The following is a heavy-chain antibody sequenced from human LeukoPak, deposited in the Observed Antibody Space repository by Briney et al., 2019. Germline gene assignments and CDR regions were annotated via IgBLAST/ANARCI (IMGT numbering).Heavy chain of an antibody. D-gene: IGHD6-6*01. J-gene: IGHJ4*01. V-gene: IGHV3-7*01. CDR2: LHQDGGER. CDR3: AREADPRLYASSSPDY. Sequence: GGSLTLSCTAFEFTFNAYRMNWVRQPPGKGLEWVASLHQDGGERYYMDSVTGRFTISRDNAKKSLYLQMNSLRVEDTAVYFCAREADPRLYASSSPDYWGQGTPVPVSS. CDR1: EFTFNAYR.